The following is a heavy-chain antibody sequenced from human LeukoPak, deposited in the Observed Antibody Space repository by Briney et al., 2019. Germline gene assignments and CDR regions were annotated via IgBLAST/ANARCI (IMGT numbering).Heavy chain of an antibody. D-gene: IGHD4-17*01. CDR3: ATTVTTRVDY. Sequence: PGGSLRLSCAASGFTFSDYYMSWVRQVPGKGLEWVSSISGSGGRTYYANSVKGRFTISRDNSKNTLYLQMNSLRAEDTAVYYCATTVTTRVDYWGQGTLVTVSS. J-gene: IGHJ4*02. V-gene: IGHV3-23*01. CDR2: ISGSGGRT. CDR1: GFTFSDYY.